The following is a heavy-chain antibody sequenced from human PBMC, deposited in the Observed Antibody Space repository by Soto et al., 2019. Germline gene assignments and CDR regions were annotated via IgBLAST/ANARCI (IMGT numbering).Heavy chain of an antibody. J-gene: IGHJ5*01. V-gene: IGHV3-74*01. CDR1: RLTCGNYW. Sequence: EVQLVESGGGLVQPGGSLRLSCAASRLTCGNYWMHWVRQAPGKGLVRVARINSDGRSTSYADSLKGRSTISRDNAKHTDYLQMSRLRDADTAMYYCTKGMSPVGGEFDSWGPGTLVTVS. D-gene: IGHD3-16*01. CDR2: INSDGRST. CDR3: TKGMSPVGGEFDS.